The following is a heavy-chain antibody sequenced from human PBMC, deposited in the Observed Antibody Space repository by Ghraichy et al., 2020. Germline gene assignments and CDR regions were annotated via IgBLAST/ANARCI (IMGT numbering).Heavy chain of an antibody. CDR3: ARARGYCSGGSCYADDY. CDR2: SRNKVNSYTT. J-gene: IGHJ4*02. CDR1: GFTFSDHY. V-gene: IGHV3-72*01. D-gene: IGHD2-15*01. Sequence: GESLNISCAASGFTFSDHYMDWVRQAPGKGLEWVGRSRNKVNSYTTEYAASVKGRFTISRDESKNSLYLQMNSLKTEDTAVYYCARARGYCSGGSCYADDYWGQGTLVTVSS.